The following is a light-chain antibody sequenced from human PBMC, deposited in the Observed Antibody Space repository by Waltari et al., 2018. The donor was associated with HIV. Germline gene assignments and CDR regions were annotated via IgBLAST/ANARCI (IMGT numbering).Light chain of an antibody. J-gene: IGLJ1*01. V-gene: IGLV1-44*01. CDR1: IPTIGRNS. CDR3: AAWDDTMNGGV. CDR2: NND. Sequence: QSVLPQPPSPSGTPGQRVTIPCLGSIPTIGRNSVNWYQQFPGTAPKLLIYNNDHRPSGVPDRFSGSQSGTSASLAISGLQSEDEADYYCAAWDDTMNGGVFGTGTKVIVL.